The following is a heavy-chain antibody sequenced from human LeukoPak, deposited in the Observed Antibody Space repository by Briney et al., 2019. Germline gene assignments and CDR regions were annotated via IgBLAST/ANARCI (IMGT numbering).Heavy chain of an antibody. J-gene: IGHJ3*02. Sequence: ASVKVSCKASGYTFTGYYMHWVRQAPGQGLEWMGWINPNSGGTNYAQKFQGRVTMTRDTSISTAYMELSRLRSDDTAVYYCGSLQFIAVAGTSDAFDIWGQGTMVTVSS. D-gene: IGHD6-19*01. V-gene: IGHV1-2*02. CDR2: INPNSGGT. CDR3: GSLQFIAVAGTSDAFDI. CDR1: GYTFTGYY.